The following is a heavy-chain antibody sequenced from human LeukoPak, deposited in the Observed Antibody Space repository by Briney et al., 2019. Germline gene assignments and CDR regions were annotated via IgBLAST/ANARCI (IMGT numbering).Heavy chain of an antibody. D-gene: IGHD3-22*01. J-gene: IGHJ4*02. CDR3: AKGSYYDSSGSFYFDY. CDR2: ISGSGDNT. V-gene: IGHV3-23*01. Sequence: GGSLRLSCAASGFTFSSYAMSWVRQAPRKGLEWVSGISGSGDNTYYADSVKGRFTISRDNSKNTLYVQANSLGTEDTAAYYCAKGSYYDSSGSFYFDYWGQGTLVTVSS. CDR1: GFTFSSYA.